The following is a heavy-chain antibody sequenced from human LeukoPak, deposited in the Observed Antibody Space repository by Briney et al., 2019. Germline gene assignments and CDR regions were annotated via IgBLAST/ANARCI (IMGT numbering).Heavy chain of an antibody. CDR3: ARDGYSGYDYLDY. D-gene: IGHD5-12*01. V-gene: IGHV4-4*02. Sequence: SETLSLTCAVSGGSISSSHWWSWLRQPPGKGLEWIGEIYHSGSTNYNPSLKSRVTISVDKSKNQFSLKLSSVTAADTAVYYCARDGYSGYDYLDYWGPGTLVTVSS. CDR1: GGSISSSHW. CDR2: IYHSGST. J-gene: IGHJ4*02.